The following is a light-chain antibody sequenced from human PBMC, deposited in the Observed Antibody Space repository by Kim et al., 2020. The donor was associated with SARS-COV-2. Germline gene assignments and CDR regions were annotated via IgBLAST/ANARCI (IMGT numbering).Light chain of an antibody. J-gene: IGKJ1*01. CDR3: QKYNGAPWT. CDR1: QGISKY. Sequence: DFQMTQSPSSLSASIGDRVTITCRASQGISKYVAWYQQKPGKVPKPLIYAASALQSGVPSRFSGSGSGTDFTLTISGLQPEDVATYYCQKYNGAPWTFGQGTKVEI. CDR2: AAS. V-gene: IGKV1-27*01.